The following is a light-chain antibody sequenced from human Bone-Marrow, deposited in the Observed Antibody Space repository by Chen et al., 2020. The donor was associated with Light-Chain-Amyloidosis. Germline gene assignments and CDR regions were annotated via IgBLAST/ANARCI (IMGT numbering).Light chain of an antibody. CDR1: SSTIGAGYD. CDR2: ADN. J-gene: IGLJ2*01. Sequence: QSVLTPPPSVSGAPGQRVTISCPGSSSTIGAGYDVHRYQQLPGTAPRLLIYADNNRPSGVPDRCAGSKSGTSASLAITGLQADDEGDYYCKSFDSSLSGFVIFGGGTKLTVL. V-gene: IGLV1-40*01. CDR3: KSFDSSLSGFVI.